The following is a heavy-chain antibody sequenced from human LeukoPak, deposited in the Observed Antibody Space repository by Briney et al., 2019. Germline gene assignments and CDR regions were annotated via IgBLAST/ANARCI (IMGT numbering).Heavy chain of an antibody. CDR1: GFAFSSYS. CDR2: IWPDGSNK. Sequence: GRSLRLSCEAAGFAFSSYSMHWVRQAPGKGLEWVAAIWPDGSNKYYADSVKGRFTISKDNSKNTLYLQMNSLRAEDTAVYYCARDDGSSGYYYALDYWGQGTLVTVSS. J-gene: IGHJ4*02. V-gene: IGHV3-33*01. CDR3: ARDDGSSGYYYALDY. D-gene: IGHD3-22*01.